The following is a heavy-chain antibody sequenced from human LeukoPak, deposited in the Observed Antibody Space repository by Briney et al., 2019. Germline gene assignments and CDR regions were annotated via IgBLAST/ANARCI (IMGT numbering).Heavy chain of an antibody. D-gene: IGHD3-3*01. CDR3: ARRRPLDDFWSGYYEFGGAMDV. CDR1: GFTFSSYA. J-gene: IGHJ6*04. Sequence: PGGSLRLSCAASGFTFSSYAMSWVRQAPGKGLGWVSAISGSGGSTYYADSVKGRFTISRDNSKNTLYLQMNSLRAEDTAVYYCARRRPLDDFWSGYYEFGGAMDVWGKGTTVTVSS. V-gene: IGHV3-23*01. CDR2: ISGSGGST.